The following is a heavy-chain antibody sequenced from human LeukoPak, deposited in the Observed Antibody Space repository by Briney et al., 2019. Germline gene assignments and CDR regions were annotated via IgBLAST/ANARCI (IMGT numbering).Heavy chain of an antibody. CDR2: INHSGST. D-gene: IGHD2-15*01. J-gene: IGHJ4*02. CDR3: ARGNRLHCSGGSCYMWLTYYFDY. CDR1: GGSISSYY. Sequence: PSETLSLTCTVSGGSISSYYWSWIRQPPGKGLEWIGEINHSGSTNYNPSLKSRVTISVDTSKNQFSLKLSSVTAADTAVYYCARGNRLHCSGGSCYMWLTYYFDYWGQGTLVTVSS. V-gene: IGHV4-34*01.